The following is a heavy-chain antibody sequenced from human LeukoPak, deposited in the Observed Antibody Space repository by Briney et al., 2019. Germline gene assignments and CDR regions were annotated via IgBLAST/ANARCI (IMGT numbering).Heavy chain of an antibody. Sequence: ASVKVSCKASGYTFTSYGISWVRQAPGQGLEWMGWISAYNGNTNYAQKFQGRVTMTTDTSTSTAYMELRSLRSDDTAVYYCARTMVRGVKFALHDAFDIWGQGTMVTVSS. J-gene: IGHJ3*02. V-gene: IGHV1-18*01. CDR3: ARTMVRGVKFALHDAFDI. CDR2: ISAYNGNT. CDR1: GYTFTSYG. D-gene: IGHD3-10*01.